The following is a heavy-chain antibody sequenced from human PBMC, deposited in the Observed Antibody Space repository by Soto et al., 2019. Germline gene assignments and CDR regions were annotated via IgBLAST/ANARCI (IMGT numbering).Heavy chain of an antibody. D-gene: IGHD3-10*01. CDR1: GGSFSGYY. CDR3: ATIPYYYGSGSFQ. V-gene: IGHV4-34*01. Sequence: QVQLQQWGAGLLKPSETLSLTCAVYGGSFSGYYWSWIRQPPGKGLEWIGEINHSGSTNYNPSLKSRVTISVDTSKNPFSLKLSSVTAADTAVYYCATIPYYYGSGSFQWGQGSLVNVSS. CDR2: INHSGST. J-gene: IGHJ4*02.